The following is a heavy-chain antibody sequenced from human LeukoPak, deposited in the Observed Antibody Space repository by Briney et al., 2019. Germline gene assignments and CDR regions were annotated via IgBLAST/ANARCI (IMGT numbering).Heavy chain of an antibody. CDR1: GGSISSGGYY. J-gene: IGHJ5*02. Sequence: SETLSLTCTVSGGSISSGGYYWSWIRQHPGKGLEWIGYIYYSGSTYYNPSLKSRVTISVDTSKNQFSLKLSPVTAADTAVYYCARDGGGYCSSTSCNWFDPWGQGTLVTVSS. D-gene: IGHD2-2*01. CDR3: ARDGGGYCSSTSCNWFDP. V-gene: IGHV4-31*03. CDR2: IYYSGST.